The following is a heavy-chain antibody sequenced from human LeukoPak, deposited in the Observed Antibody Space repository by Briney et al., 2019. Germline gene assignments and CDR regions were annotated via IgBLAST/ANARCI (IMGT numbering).Heavy chain of an antibody. CDR1: GFTFSSYS. Sequence: GGSLRLTCAASGFTFSSYSMNWVRQTPGKGLEWVSYISDRSTTIYYADSVKGRFTISRDNAKNSLYLQMNSLRVEDTAVCYCARDLMITFGGLISYWGQGTLVTVSS. CDR3: ARDLMITFGGLISY. CDR2: ISDRSTTI. D-gene: IGHD3-16*01. V-gene: IGHV3-48*01. J-gene: IGHJ4*02.